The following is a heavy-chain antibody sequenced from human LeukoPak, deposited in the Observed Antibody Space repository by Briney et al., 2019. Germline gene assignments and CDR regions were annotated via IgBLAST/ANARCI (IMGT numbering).Heavy chain of an antibody. Sequence: PSETLSLSCTVSGGSISSYYWSWIRQPAGKGLEWIGRIYTSGSTNYNPSLKSRVTMSVDTSKNQFSLKLTSVTAADTAVYYCARIGKDNFDLKYYYYMVVWGKGTTVTVSS. V-gene: IGHV4-4*07. CDR2: IYTSGST. J-gene: IGHJ6*03. D-gene: IGHD1-1*01. CDR1: GGSISSYY. CDR3: ARIGKDNFDLKYYYYMVV.